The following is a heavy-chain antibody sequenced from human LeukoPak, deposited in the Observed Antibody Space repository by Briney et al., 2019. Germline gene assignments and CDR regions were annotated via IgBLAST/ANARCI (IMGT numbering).Heavy chain of an antibody. V-gene: IGHV3-30*03. CDR3: ARGRRQWELTSRGFDY. D-gene: IGHD1-26*01. Sequence: GGSLSLSCAASGFSFSSYYMDWVRQPPGKGLEWVAVISYDGSNKYNADSVKCRFTISRDNSKNTLYLQMNSLRAEYTAVYYCARGRRQWELTSRGFDYWGQGNLVTVSS. J-gene: IGHJ4*02. CDR1: GFSFSSYY. CDR2: ISYDGSNK.